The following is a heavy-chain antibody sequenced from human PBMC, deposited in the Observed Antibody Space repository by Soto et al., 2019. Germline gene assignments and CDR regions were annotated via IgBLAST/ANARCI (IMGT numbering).Heavy chain of an antibody. CDR2: IIPIFGTA. J-gene: IGHJ4*02. Sequence: SVKVSCKASGGTFNSYAISWVRQAPGQGLEWMGGIIPIFGTANHAQKFQGRVTITADESTSTAYMELSSLRSEDTAVYYCARGPPYGGNSGGATDYWGQGTLVTVSS. V-gene: IGHV1-69*13. D-gene: IGHD4-17*01. CDR1: GGTFNSYA. CDR3: ARGPPYGGNSGGATDY.